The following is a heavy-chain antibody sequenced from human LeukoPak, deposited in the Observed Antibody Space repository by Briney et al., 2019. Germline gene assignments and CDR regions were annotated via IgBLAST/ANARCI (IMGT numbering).Heavy chain of an antibody. Sequence: PSETLSLTCAVSGGSFNAYYWRWTWIPQPPGKGLEWIGEITHTGRTNYNPSLKSRVTILVDTSKNQFSLKLSSVTAADTAIYYCARGDHRDYTFYHYFGVDVWGQGTTVTVSS. CDR2: ITHTGRT. CDR3: ARGDHRDYTFYHYFGVDV. V-gene: IGHV4-34*01. J-gene: IGHJ6*02. CDR1: GGSFNAYY. D-gene: IGHD4-11*01.